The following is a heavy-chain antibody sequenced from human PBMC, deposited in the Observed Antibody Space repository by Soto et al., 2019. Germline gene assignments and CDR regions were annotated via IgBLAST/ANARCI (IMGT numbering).Heavy chain of an antibody. D-gene: IGHD3-10*01. J-gene: IGHJ6*02. Sequence: ASLKVSCKPSGYTFSGYYVHWVRQAPGQGLEWMGVFKPTGGGSTSYAQRFQGRVTVTRDTSTSTVYMELGGLRFDDTAVYFCASDYGSGVEMDVWGQGTTVTVSS. CDR3: ASDYGSGVEMDV. V-gene: IGHV1-46*01. CDR2: FKPTGGGST. CDR1: GYTFSGYY.